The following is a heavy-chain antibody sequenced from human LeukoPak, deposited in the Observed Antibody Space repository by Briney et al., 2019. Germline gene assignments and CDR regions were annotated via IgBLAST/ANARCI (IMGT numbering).Heavy chain of an antibody. D-gene: IGHD1-1*01. CDR3: TRDGGYNWNDGDY. J-gene: IGHJ4*02. CDR1: GFTFGDYG. Sequence: GGSLRLSCITSGFTFGDYGLSWVRQAPGKGLEWVGFIRSKAYGGTTEYAASVKGRFTISRDDSKSIAYLQMNSLKTEDTAVYYCTRDGGYNWNDGDYWGQGTLVTVSS. CDR2: IRSKAYGGTT. V-gene: IGHV3-49*04.